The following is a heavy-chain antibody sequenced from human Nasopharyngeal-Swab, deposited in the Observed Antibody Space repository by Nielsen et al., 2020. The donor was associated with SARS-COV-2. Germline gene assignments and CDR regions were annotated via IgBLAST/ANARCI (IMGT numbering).Heavy chain of an antibody. CDR3: ARDHSYYDSNGYYFDY. Sequence: SETLSLTCTVSGGSISTYYWSWIRQPPGKGLEWIGYIHSSGTTNYNPSLKSRVTISVATSKNQFSLKLSSVTAADTAVYYCARDHSYYDSNGYYFDYWGLGTLVTVSS. CDR2: IHSSGTT. CDR1: GGSISTYY. D-gene: IGHD3-22*01. J-gene: IGHJ4*02. V-gene: IGHV4-59*01.